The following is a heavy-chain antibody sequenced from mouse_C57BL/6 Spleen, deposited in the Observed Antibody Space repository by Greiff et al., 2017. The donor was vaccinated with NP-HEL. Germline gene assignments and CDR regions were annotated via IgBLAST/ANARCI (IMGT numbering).Heavy chain of an antibody. V-gene: IGHV1-22*01. CDR3: ARSYDYDYWYFDV. D-gene: IGHD2-4*01. CDR1: GYTFTDYN. CDR2: INPNNGGT. J-gene: IGHJ1*03. Sequence: EVQLQQSGPELVKPGASVKMSCKASGYTFTDYNMHWVKQSHGKSLEWIGYINPNNGGTSYNQKFKGKATLTVNKSCSTAYMELRSLTSEDSAVYYCARSYDYDYWYFDVWGTGTTVTVSS.